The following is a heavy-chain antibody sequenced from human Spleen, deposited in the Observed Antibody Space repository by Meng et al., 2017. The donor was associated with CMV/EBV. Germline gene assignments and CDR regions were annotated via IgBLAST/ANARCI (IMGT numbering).Heavy chain of an antibody. Sequence: VQLQQWGAGLLKPPETLSRTCAVYGGSFSGYYWSWIRQPPGKGLEWIGEINHSGSTNYNPSLKSRVTISVDTSKNQFSLKLSSVTAADTAVYYCARDRGVPAAPDYWGQGTLVTVSS. CDR2: INHSGST. J-gene: IGHJ4*02. CDR3: ARDRGVPAAPDY. CDR1: GGSFSGYY. V-gene: IGHV4-34*01. D-gene: IGHD2-2*01.